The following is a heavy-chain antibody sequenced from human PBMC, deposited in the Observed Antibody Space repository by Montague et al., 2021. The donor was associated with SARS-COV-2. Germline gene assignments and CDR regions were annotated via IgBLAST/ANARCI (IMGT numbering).Heavy chain of an antibody. V-gene: IGHV3-23*01. CDR3: AKQRGPATTTFDY. CDR1: GFSFDTYG. J-gene: IGHJ4*02. CDR2: IRGDGDKA. D-gene: IGHD1/OR15-1a*01. Sequence: SLRLSCAASGFSFDTYGMSWVRQAPGQGLEWVSSIRGDGDKAYYSGSVKGRFTISRGTSSNTLNLQMNSLRAEDTAIYFCAKQRGPATTTFDYWGQGTLVTVSS.